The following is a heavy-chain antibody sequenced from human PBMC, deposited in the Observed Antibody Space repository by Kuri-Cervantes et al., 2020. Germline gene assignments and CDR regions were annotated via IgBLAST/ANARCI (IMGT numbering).Heavy chain of an antibody. CDR1: GGSVSSGSYY. Sequence: ESLKISCTVSGGSVSSGSYYWSWIRQPPGKGLEWIGYIYYSGSTYYNPSLKSRVTISVDRSKNQFPLKLSSVTAADTAVYYCARVPGLYCGGDCYDDYWGQGTLVTVSS. V-gene: IGHV4-61*01. J-gene: IGHJ4*02. D-gene: IGHD2-21*02. CDR2: IYYSGST. CDR3: ARVPGLYCGGDCYDDY.